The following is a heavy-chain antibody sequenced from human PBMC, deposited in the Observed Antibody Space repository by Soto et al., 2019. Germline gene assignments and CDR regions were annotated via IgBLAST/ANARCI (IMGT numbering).Heavy chain of an antibody. CDR3: AKDPQGGITMVRGVFDY. CDR2: ISGSGGST. D-gene: IGHD3-10*01. CDR1: GFTXSSYA. J-gene: IGHJ4*02. V-gene: IGHV3-23*01. Sequence: GGSLRLSCAASGFTXSSYAMSWVRQAPGKGLEWVSAISGSGGSTYYADSVKGRFTISRDNSKNTLYLQMNSLRAEDTAVYYCAKDPQGGITMVRGVFDYWGQGTLVTVSS.